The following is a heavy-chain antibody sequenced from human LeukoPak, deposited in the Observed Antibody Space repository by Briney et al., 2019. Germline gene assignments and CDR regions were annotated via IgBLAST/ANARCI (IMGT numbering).Heavy chain of an antibody. V-gene: IGHV1-2*02. D-gene: IGHD2-21*02. Sequence: ASVKVSCKVSGYTFTGYYIHWVRQAPGQGLEWLGWINPNSGGTNYAQKFQGRVTVTRDMSISTAFMELSNLRSDDTAIYYCASGYCSGVCYYDYWGQGTPVTVSS. CDR3: ASGYCSGVCYYDY. CDR1: GYTFTGYY. CDR2: INPNSGGT. J-gene: IGHJ4*02.